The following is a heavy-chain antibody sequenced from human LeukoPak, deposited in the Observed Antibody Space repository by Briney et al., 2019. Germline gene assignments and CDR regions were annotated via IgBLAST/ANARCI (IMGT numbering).Heavy chain of an antibody. CDR3: AKDRARGGATDFDY. J-gene: IGHJ4*02. V-gene: IGHV3-23*01. Sequence: PGGSLRLSCAASGFTFWSYAMSWVRQAPGEGLEWVSAISGGGDSTYYADSVKGRFTISRDTSKNTLYLQMNSLRAEDTAVNYCAKDRARGGATDFDYWGQGALVTVSS. CDR2: ISGGGDST. CDR1: GFTFWSYA. D-gene: IGHD3-16*01.